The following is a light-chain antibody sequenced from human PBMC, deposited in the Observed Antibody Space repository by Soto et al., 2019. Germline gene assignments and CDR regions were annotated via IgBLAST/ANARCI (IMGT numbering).Light chain of an antibody. CDR2: DVS. J-gene: IGLJ1*01. CDR1: SSDVGGYNY. V-gene: IGLV2-14*01. Sequence: QSVLTQPASVSGSPGQSITISCTGTSSDVGGYNYVSWYQQHPGKAPKLMIYDVSNRPSGISNRFSGSKSGNTASLTISGLQAEDEADYYCSSYTGSSTDVFGTGTKLTVL. CDR3: SSYTGSSTDV.